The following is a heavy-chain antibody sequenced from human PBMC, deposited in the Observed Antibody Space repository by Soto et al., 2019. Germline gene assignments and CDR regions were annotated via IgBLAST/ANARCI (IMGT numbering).Heavy chain of an antibody. CDR3: ARPYRNWFDP. CDR1: GGSISSSSYY. V-gene: IGHV4-39*01. J-gene: IGHJ5*02. Sequence: PSETLSLTCTVSGGSISSSSYYWGWIRQPPGKGLEWIGSIYYSGSTYYNPSLKSRVTISVDTSKDQFSLKLSSVTAADTAVYYCARPYRNWFDPWGQGTLVTVSS. CDR2: IYYSGST. D-gene: IGHD4-4*01.